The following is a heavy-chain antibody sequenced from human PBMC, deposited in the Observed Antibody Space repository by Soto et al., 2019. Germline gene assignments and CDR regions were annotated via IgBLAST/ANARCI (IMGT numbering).Heavy chain of an antibody. V-gene: IGHV3-23*01. Sequence: EVELLESGGGLVQPEGSLRLSCAASGFTFSTYAMGWVRQAPGKGLEWVSVVSSGGGTHYADSVKGRFTVSRDNSKNTLFLQMNSLRADDTSVYYCAKRRGAGGHFDYWGQGALVTVSS. D-gene: IGHD2-15*01. J-gene: IGHJ4*02. CDR3: AKRRGAGGHFDY. CDR2: VSSGGGT. CDR1: GFTFSTYA.